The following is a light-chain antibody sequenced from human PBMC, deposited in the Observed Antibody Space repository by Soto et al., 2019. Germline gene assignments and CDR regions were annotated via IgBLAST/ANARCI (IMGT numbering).Light chain of an antibody. CDR1: QGISSY. Sequence: DIQLTQSPSFLSASVGDRVTITCRASQGISSYLAWYQQKPGKAPKLLIYAASTLQSGVPSRFSGSGSGTEFTLTISSLQPEDFATYYCQHLNSYPHTFGVGTKVEIK. CDR2: AAS. J-gene: IGKJ4*01. CDR3: QHLNSYPHT. V-gene: IGKV1-9*01.